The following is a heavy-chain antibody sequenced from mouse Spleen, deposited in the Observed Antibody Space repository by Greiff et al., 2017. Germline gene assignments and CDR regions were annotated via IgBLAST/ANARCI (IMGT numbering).Heavy chain of an antibody. CDR3: TSYYGSSYPDWYFDV. D-gene: IGHD1-1*01. J-gene: IGHJ1*01. V-gene: IGHV14-1*01. CDR2: IDPEDGDT. Sequence: LVESGAELVRPGASVKLSCTASGFNIKDYYMHWVKQRPEQGLEWIGRIDPEDGDTEYAPKFQGKATMTADTSSNTAYLQLSSLTSEDTAVYYCTSYYGSSYPDWYFDVWGAGTTVTVSS. CDR1: GFNIKDYY.